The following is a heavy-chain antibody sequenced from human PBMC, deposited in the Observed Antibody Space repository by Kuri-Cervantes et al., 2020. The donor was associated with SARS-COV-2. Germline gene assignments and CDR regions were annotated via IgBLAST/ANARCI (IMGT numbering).Heavy chain of an antibody. CDR1: GFTFSSYW. CDR2: INSDGSST. D-gene: IGHD3-3*01. CDR3: AREFFGVVNGYFDY. Sequence: GGSLRLSCAASGFTFSSYWMHWVRQAPGKGLVWVSRINSDGSSTSYADSVKGRFTISRDNAKNTLYLQMNSLRAEDTAVYYCAREFFGVVNGYFDYWGQGTLVTVSS. J-gene: IGHJ4*02. V-gene: IGHV3-74*01.